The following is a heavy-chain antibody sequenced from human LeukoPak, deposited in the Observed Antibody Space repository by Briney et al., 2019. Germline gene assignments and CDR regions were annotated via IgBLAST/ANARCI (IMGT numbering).Heavy chain of an antibody. D-gene: IGHD3-10*01. Sequence: ASVKVSCKASGYTFTSYYMHWVRQAPGQGLEWMGIINPSGGSTNYAQKFQGRVTMTRDTSTSTVYMELSSLRSEDTAVYYCARDFTMVRGVIYPKSYFDYWGQGTLVTVSS. J-gene: IGHJ4*02. CDR2: INPSGGST. V-gene: IGHV1-46*01. CDR1: GYTFTSYY. CDR3: ARDFTMVRGVIYPKSYFDY.